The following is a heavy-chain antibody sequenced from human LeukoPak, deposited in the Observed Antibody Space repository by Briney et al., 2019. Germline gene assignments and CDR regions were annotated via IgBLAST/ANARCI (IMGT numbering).Heavy chain of an antibody. CDR3: AREAYDVLTSDWFDP. CDR1: GASISSGEYY. D-gene: IGHD3-9*01. V-gene: IGHV4-61*02. J-gene: IGHJ5*02. Sequence: PSETLSLTCTVSGASISSGEYYWSWIRQPAGKGLEWIGRIYTSGSTNYNPSLKSRVTISVDTSKNQFSLKLSSVTAADTAMYYCAREAYDVLTSDWFDPWGQGTLVTVSS. CDR2: IYTSGST.